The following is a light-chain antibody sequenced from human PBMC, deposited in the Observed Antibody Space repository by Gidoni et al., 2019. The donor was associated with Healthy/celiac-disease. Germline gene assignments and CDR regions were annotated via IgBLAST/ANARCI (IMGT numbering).Light chain of an antibody. Sequence: EIVLTQSPATLSLSPGERATLSCRASQRVSSYLAWYQQKPGQAPRLLIYDASNRATGIPARFSGSGSGTDFTLTISSLEPEDFAVYYCQQRSNWPVTFXGXTKVEIK. CDR1: QRVSSY. CDR2: DAS. V-gene: IGKV3-11*01. CDR3: QQRSNWPVT. J-gene: IGKJ4*01.